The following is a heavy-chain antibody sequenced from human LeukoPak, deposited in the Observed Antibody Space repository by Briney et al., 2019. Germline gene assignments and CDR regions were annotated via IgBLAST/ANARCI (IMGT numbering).Heavy chain of an antibody. D-gene: IGHD5-12*01. CDR2: ISGSGGST. Sequence: QPGGSLRLSCAASGLTFSSYAMSWVRQAPGKGLEWVSAISGSGGSTYYADSVKGRSTISRDNSKNTLYLQMNSLRAEETAVYHCATIWAYSGYDFSDYWGQGTLVTVSS. V-gene: IGHV3-23*01. CDR1: GLTFSSYA. CDR3: ATIWAYSGYDFSDY. J-gene: IGHJ4*02.